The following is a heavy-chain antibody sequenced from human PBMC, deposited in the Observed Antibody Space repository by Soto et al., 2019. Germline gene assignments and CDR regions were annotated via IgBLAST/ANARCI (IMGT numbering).Heavy chain of an antibody. J-gene: IGHJ3*02. Sequence: SGAEVKKPGASVKVSCKASGYTFTSYAMHWVRQAPGQRLEWMGWINAGNGNTKYSQKFQGRVTITRNTSASTAYMELSSLRSEDTAVYYCAREAYGKLSAFDIWGQGTMVTVSS. D-gene: IGHD4-17*01. CDR1: GYTFTSYA. V-gene: IGHV1-3*01. CDR3: AREAYGKLSAFDI. CDR2: INAGNGNT.